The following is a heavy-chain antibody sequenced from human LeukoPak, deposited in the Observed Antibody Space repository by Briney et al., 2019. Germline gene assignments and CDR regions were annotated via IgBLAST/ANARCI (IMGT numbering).Heavy chain of an antibody. CDR1: GYTFTSYG. CDR3: PRDSRWYCSSTSCYTHYYYYYMDV. J-gene: IGHJ6*03. CDR2: ISAYNGNT. V-gene: IGHV1-18*01. Sequence: ASVKVSCKASGYTFTSYGISWVRQAPGQGLEWMGWISAYNGNTNYAQKLQGRVTMTTDTSTSTAYMELSSLRSDDTAVYYCPRDSRWYCSSTSCYTHYYYYYMDVWGKGTTVTVSS. D-gene: IGHD2-2*02.